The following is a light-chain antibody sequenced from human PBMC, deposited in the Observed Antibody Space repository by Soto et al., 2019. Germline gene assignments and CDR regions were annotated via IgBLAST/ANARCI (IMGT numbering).Light chain of an antibody. Sequence: QSALTQPASVSGSPGQSITISRTGTTSDIGGYNYVSWYQQYPGKAPKLIIYEVRNRPSGVSNRFSASKSGITASLTISGLQAEDEAVYYFYSYTGSATVIFGGGTKVTVL. CDR2: EVR. CDR1: TSDIGGYNY. J-gene: IGLJ2*01. CDR3: YSYTGSATVI. V-gene: IGLV2-14*01.